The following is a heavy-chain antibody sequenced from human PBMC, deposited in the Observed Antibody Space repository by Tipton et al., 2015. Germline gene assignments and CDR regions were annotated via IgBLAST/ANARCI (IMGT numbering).Heavy chain of an antibody. Sequence: SGLSFSSYAMSWVRQAPGKGLEWLSVVSISGANTYYAGSVKGRFIISRDNSKNTVYLQMNSLRAEDTALYKCAKDLVGDSAYWGQGTLVTVSS. J-gene: IGHJ4*02. D-gene: IGHD4-17*01. V-gene: IGHV3-23*01. CDR2: VSISGANT. CDR1: GLSFSSYA. CDR3: AKDLVGDSAY.